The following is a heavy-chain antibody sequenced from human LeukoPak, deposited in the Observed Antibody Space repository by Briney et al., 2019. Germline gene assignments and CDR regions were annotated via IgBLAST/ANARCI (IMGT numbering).Heavy chain of an antibody. CDR2: IGGSGGGT. J-gene: IGHJ4*02. CDR1: GFTFSTYA. CDR3: ARVGDRSGNGYSH. V-gene: IGHV3-23*01. D-gene: IGHD2-2*03. Sequence: PGGSLRLSCAASGFTFSTYAMSWVRQAPGKGLEWVSTIGGSGGGTYYAEFVKGRFTISRDNSKNTLYLQVGSLRVEDMAVYYCARVGDRSGNGYSHWGQGTLVTVSS.